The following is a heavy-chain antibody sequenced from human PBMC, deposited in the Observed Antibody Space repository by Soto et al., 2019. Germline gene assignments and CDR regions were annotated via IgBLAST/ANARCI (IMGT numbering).Heavy chain of an antibody. CDR3: ARDIRGFSRAFDY. D-gene: IGHD5-18*01. CDR2: ISSSGNS. V-gene: IGHV4-61*08. Sequence: SETLSLTCTVSGDSVSSDDFYWTWIRQPPGKGLEWIGYISSSGNSNYNPSLESRVTMSLETSTNQFSLKLTSVTPADTAVYYCARDIRGFSRAFDYWGQGALVTVSS. CDR1: GDSVSSDDFY. J-gene: IGHJ4*02.